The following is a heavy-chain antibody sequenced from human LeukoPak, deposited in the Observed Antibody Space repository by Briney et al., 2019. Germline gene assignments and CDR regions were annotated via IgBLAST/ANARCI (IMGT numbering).Heavy chain of an antibody. Sequence: GRSLRLSCAASGFTFDDYAMHWVRQAPGKGLEWVLGISWNSGSIGYADSVKGRFTISRDNAKNSLYLQMNSLRAEDTALYYCAKGIRLYYMDVWGKGTTVTVSS. J-gene: IGHJ6*03. CDR3: AKGIRLYYMDV. CDR1: GFTFDDYA. V-gene: IGHV3-9*01. CDR2: ISWNSGSI.